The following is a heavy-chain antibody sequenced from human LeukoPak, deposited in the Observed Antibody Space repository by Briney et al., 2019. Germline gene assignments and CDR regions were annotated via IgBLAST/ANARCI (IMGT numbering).Heavy chain of an antibody. CDR2: ISAYNGNT. CDR1: GYTFTSYG. J-gene: IGHJ4*02. D-gene: IGHD3-10*01. V-gene: IGHV1-18*01. Sequence: VASVTVSCKASGYTFTSYGISWVRQAPGQGVGGMGWISAYNGNTNYAQKLQGRVTITTDTSTSTAYMELRSLRSDDTAVYYCARDGLLWFGELFDYWGQGTLVTVSS. CDR3: ARDGLLWFGELFDY.